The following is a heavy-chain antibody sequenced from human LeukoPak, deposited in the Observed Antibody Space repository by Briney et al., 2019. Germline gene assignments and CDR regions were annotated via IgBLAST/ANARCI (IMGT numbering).Heavy chain of an antibody. Sequence: PSETLSLTCTVSGGSISSGGYYWSWIRQHPGKGLEWIGYIYYSGSTYYNPSLKSRVTISVDTSKNQFSLKLSSVTAADTAVYYCARQNSSGWYSDYYYYGMDVWGQGTTVTVSS. CDR3: ARQNSSGWYSDYYYYGMDV. V-gene: IGHV4-39*01. CDR2: IYYSGST. CDR1: GGSISSGGYY. J-gene: IGHJ6*02. D-gene: IGHD6-19*01.